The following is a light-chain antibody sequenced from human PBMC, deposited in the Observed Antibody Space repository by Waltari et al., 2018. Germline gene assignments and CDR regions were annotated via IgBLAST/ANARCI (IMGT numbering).Light chain of an antibody. CDR3: QVWESSSDYYV. CDR1: SIGSKS. Sequence: SYVLTQPPSVSVAPGKTARISCGGNSIGSKSVHWYQQKPGQAPVLVISYDNDRPSWIPERFSGSKSENTATLTITRVEAGDEADYYCQVWESSSDYYVFGTGTKVTVL. V-gene: IGLV3-21*01. J-gene: IGLJ1*01. CDR2: YDN.